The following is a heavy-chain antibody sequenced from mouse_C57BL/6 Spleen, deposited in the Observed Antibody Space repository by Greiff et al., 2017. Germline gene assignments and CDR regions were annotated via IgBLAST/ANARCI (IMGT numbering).Heavy chain of an antibody. CDR3: ARADFGDYGSSYGYWYFDV. CDR1: GYTFTSYW. D-gene: IGHD1-1*01. J-gene: IGHJ1*03. Sequence: QVQLQQPGAELVKPGASVKMSCKASGYTFTSYWITWVKQRPGQGLEWIGDIYPGSRSTNYNEKFKSKATLTVDTSSSTAYMQLSSLTSEDSAVYYCARADFGDYGSSYGYWYFDVWGTGTTVTVSS. CDR2: IYPGSRST. V-gene: IGHV1-55*01.